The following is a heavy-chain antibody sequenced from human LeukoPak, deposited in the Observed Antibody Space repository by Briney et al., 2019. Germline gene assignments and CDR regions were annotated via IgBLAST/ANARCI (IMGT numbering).Heavy chain of an antibody. D-gene: IGHD3-3*01. CDR3: ARDGDRSGYYMGMYNWFDP. CDR1: GFTFSSYW. CDR2: IKQDGSEK. V-gene: IGHV3-7*01. Sequence: PGGSLRLSCAASGFTFSSYWMSWVRQAPGKGLEWVANIKQDGSEKYYVDSVKGRFTISRDSAKNSLYLQMNSLRAEDTAVYYCARDGDRSGYYMGMYNWFDPWGQGTLVTVSS. J-gene: IGHJ5*02.